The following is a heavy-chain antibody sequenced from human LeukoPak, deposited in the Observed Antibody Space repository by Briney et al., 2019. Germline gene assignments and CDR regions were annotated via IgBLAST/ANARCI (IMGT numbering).Heavy chain of an antibody. Sequence: SEALSLTCTVSGGSISSYYWGWIRQPPGKGLEWIGNIHHSGSTYYNPSLKSRVTISVDTSKNQLSLKLSSVTAADTAVYYCARVAAGIGFFQHWGQGTLVTVSS. CDR1: GGSISSYY. V-gene: IGHV4-38-2*02. D-gene: IGHD6-13*01. CDR3: ARVAAGIGFFQH. J-gene: IGHJ1*01. CDR2: IHHSGST.